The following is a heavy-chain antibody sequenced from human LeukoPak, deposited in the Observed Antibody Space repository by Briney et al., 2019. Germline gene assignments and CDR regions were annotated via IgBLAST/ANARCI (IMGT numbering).Heavy chain of an antibody. V-gene: IGHV3-7*01. J-gene: IGHJ3*02. D-gene: IGHD3-22*01. CDR1: GLILSPYC. CDR3: ARDPYDNGGYGAFDM. CDR2: INKEGSGR. Sequence: GGSLRLSCTASGLILSPYCLTWLRHSPGKGLEWVANINKEGSGREYVDSVKGRFTISRDNAQNSLNLQMKGLRVEDPAIYYCARDPYDNGGYGAFDMWGQGTMVTVSS.